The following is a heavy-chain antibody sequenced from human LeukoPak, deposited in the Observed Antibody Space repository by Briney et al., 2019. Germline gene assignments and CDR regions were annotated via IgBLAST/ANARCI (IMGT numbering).Heavy chain of an antibody. V-gene: IGHV3-30*18. J-gene: IGHJ4*02. CDR2: ISYDGSNK. CDR3: AKDKDDY. Sequence: GGSLRLSCAASGFTFSSYGMHWVRQAPGKGLEWVAVISYDGSNKYYADSVKGRFTISRDNSKNTLYLQMNSLRAEDTAVYYCAKDKDDYWGKGTLVTVSS. CDR1: GFTFSSYG.